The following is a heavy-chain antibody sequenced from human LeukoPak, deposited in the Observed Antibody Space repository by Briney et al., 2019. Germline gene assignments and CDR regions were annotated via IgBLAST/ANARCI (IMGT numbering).Heavy chain of an antibody. D-gene: IGHD3-22*01. V-gene: IGHV4-59*01. CDR3: ARVGDYYDSSGYFPASLDY. Sequence: SETLSLTCTVSGGSISSYYWSWIRQPPGKGLEWIGYIYYSGSTNYNPSLKSRVTISVDTSKNQFSLKLSSVTAADTAVYYCARVGDYYDSSGYFPASLDYWGQGTLVTVSS. CDR1: GGSISSYY. J-gene: IGHJ4*02. CDR2: IYYSGST.